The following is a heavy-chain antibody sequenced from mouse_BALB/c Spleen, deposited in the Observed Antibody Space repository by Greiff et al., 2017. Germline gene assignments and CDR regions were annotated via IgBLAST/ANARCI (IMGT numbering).Heavy chain of an antibody. CDR3: ARGLGGSSSSWFAY. J-gene: IGHJ3*01. CDR2: ISSGGST. V-gene: IGHV5-6-5*01. D-gene: IGHD1-1*01. Sequence: EVHLVESGGGLVKPGGSLKLSCAASGFTFSSYAMSWVRQTPEKRLEWVASISSGGSTYYPDSVKGRFTISRDNARNILYLQMSSLRSEDTAMYYCARGLGGSSSSWFAYWGQGTLVTVSA. CDR1: GFTFSSYA.